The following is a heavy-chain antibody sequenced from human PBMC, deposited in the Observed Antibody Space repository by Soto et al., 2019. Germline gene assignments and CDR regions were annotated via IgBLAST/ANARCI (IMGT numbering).Heavy chain of an antibody. CDR3: AREGPFDS. CDR2: VSISDSST. Sequence: GGSLRLSCAASGFTFSSYEMNWVRQAPGKGLEWVSYVSISDSSTYYADSVKGRFTISRDNAKNSLHLQMSSLRTEDTAVYYCAREGPFDSWGQGTLVTVSS. V-gene: IGHV3-48*03. J-gene: IGHJ4*02. CDR1: GFTFSSYE.